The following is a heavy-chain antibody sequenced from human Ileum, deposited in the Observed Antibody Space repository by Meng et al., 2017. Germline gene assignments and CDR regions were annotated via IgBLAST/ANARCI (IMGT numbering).Heavy chain of an antibody. J-gene: IGHJ4*02. Sequence: QVQLQESGPGLVRPSETLSLICTVSGGSFSRAGYPRGWTRQPPGKGLEWIGYASTNYNPSLKSRVTISLDTSRNQFSLSLSSVTAADTAVYYCARDHMGSLNYWGQGILVTVSS. D-gene: IGHD1-26*01. V-gene: IGHV4-61*08. CDR3: ARDHMGSLNY. CDR2: AST. CDR1: GGSFSRAGYP.